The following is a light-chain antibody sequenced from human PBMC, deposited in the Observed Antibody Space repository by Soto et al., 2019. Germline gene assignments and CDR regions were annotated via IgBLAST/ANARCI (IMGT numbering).Light chain of an antibody. J-gene: IGKJ4*01. V-gene: IGKV3-15*01. CDR1: QIVSSN. CDR3: QHYNNWPLT. Sequence: EILMTQSPATLSVSPGKKATLSCRTSQIVSSNLAWYQQKPGQAPRLLIYGASTRATGIPARFSGSGSGTEFTLTISSLQSEDFAVYYCQHYNNWPLTFGGGTKVDIK. CDR2: GAS.